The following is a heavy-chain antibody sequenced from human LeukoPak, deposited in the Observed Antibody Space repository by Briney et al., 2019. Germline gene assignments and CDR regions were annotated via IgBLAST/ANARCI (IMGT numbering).Heavy chain of an antibody. Sequence: ASVKVSCKASGYTFTGYYMHWVRQAPGQGLEWMGWINPNSGGTNYAQKFQGWVTMTRDTSISTAYMELSRLRSEDTAVYYCARAATVVTPFDYWGQGTLVTVSS. CDR1: GYTFTGYY. J-gene: IGHJ4*02. V-gene: IGHV1-2*04. CDR2: INPNSGGT. D-gene: IGHD4-23*01. CDR3: ARAATVVTPFDY.